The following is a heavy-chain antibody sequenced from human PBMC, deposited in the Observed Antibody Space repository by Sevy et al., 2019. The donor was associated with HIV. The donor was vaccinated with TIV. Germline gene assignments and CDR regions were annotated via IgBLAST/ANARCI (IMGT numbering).Heavy chain of an antibody. CDR3: ARGVTMIGGGGYYFDY. V-gene: IGHV1-69*13. D-gene: IGHD3-22*01. CDR1: GGTFSSYA. Sequence: ASVKVSCKASGGTFSSYAIHWVRQAPGQGLEWMGGIIPIFGTTNYAQKFQGRVTITADESTSTSNMELSSLRSEDTAVYDCARGVTMIGGGGYYFDYWGQGTLVTVSS. J-gene: IGHJ4*02. CDR2: IIPIFGTT.